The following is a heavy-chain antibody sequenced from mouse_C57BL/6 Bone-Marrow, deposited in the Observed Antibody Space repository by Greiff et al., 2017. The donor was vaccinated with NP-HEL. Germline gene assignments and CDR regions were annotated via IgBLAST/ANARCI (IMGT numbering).Heavy chain of an antibody. J-gene: IGHJ4*01. CDR3: ARRRYYAMDY. Sequence: QVQLQQPGAELVKPGASVKLSCKASGYTFTSYWMHWVKQRPGRGLEWIGRIDPNRGGTKYNEKFKSKATLTVDKPSSTAYMQLSSLTSEDSAVYYCARRRYYAMDYWGQGTSVTVSS. CDR1: GYTFTSYW. V-gene: IGHV1-72*01. CDR2: IDPNRGGT.